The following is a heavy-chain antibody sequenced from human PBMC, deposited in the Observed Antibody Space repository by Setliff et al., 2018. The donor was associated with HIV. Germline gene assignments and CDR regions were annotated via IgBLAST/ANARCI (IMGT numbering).Heavy chain of an antibody. D-gene: IGHD2-15*01. CDR2: ISGDTRII. CDR3: ARGLSGGYCSGGSCYPFDL. CDR1: GFTFSSYS. Sequence: GGSLRLSCAASGFTFSSYSMNWVRQAPGKGLEWVSYISGDTRIINYADSVKGRFTISRDNAKNSLYLQMNSLRAEDTAVYYCARGLSGGYCSGGSCYPFDLWGQGTQVTVSS. V-gene: IGHV3-48*01. J-gene: IGHJ4*02.